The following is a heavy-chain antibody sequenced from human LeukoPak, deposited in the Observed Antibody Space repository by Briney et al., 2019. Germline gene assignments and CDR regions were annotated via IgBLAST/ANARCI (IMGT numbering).Heavy chain of an antibody. D-gene: IGHD5-18*01. CDR1: GFIFSIYW. V-gene: IGHV3-7*04. CDR3: TRDLYSYGSEY. CDR2: IKQDESEK. Sequence: GESLRLSCEASGFIFSIYWMSWVRQAPGKGLQWVANIKQDESEKYYVDSVKGRFTISRDNAKNSLYLQMNSLRAEDTAVYYCTRDLYSYGSEYWGQGTLVTVSS. J-gene: IGHJ4*02.